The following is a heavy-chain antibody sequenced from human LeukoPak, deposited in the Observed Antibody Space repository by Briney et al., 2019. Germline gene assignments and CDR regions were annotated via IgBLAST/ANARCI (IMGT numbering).Heavy chain of an antibody. D-gene: IGHD3-16*02. CDR2: IIPIFGTA. CDR3: ARDLAYYDYVWGSYRFGS. CDR1: GGTFSSYA. V-gene: IGHV1-69*13. Sequence: ASVKVSCKASGGTFSSYAISWVRQAPGQGLEWMGGIIPIFGTANYAQKFQGRVTITADESTSTAYMELSSLRSEDTAVYYCARDLAYYDYVWGSYRFGSWGQGTLVTVSS. J-gene: IGHJ5*02.